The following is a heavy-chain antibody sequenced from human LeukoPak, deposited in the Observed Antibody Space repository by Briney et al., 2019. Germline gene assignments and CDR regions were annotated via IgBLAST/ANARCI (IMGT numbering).Heavy chain of an antibody. V-gene: IGHV4-39*01. CDR2: IYYSGST. CDR1: GGSISSSSYY. CDR3: ARGPGSLGGNWFDP. Sequence: PSETLSLTCTVSGGSISSSSYYWGWIRQPPGKGLEWIGSIYYSGSTYYNPSLKSRVTISVDTSKNQFSLKLSSVTAADTAVYYCARGPGSLGGNWFDPWGQGTLVTVSS. D-gene: IGHD3-16*01. J-gene: IGHJ5*02.